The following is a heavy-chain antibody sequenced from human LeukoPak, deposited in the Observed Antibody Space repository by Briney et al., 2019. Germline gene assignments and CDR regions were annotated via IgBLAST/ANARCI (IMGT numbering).Heavy chain of an antibody. V-gene: IGHV3-53*01. CDR3: ASSSRSWISPLDY. D-gene: IGHD6-13*01. Sequence: GALGLSWAASGFTVSSNYMSWVRQAPGKGLGGVSVIYSGGSTHYADSVKGRFTISRDNSKNTLYLQMNSLRAEDTAVYYCASSSRSWISPLDYWRQGTLVTVSS. J-gene: IGHJ4*02. CDR1: GFTVSSNY. CDR2: IYSGGST.